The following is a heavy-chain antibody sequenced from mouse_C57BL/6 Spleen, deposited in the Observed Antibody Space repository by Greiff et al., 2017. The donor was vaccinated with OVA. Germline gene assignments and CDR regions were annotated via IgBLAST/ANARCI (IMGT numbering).Heavy chain of an antibody. CDR3: AREGRDY. J-gene: IGHJ2*01. D-gene: IGHD3-3*01. CDR1: GYTFTSYW. V-gene: IGHV1-50*01. CDR2: IDPSDSYT. Sequence: VQLQQPGAELVKPGASVKLSCKASGYTFTSYWMPWVKQRPGQGLEWIGEIDPSDSYTNYNQKFKGKATLTVDTYSSTAYMQLSSLTSEDSAVYYCAREGRDYWGQGTTLTVSS.